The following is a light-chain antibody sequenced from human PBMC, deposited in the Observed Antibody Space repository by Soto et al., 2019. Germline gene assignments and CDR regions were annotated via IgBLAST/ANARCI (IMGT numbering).Light chain of an antibody. CDR3: QSYDSSNHHVV. CDR2: EDN. CDR1: SGSIASNY. J-gene: IGLJ2*01. V-gene: IGLV6-57*04. Sequence: NFMLTQPHSVSESPGKTVTISCTRSSGSIASNYVQWYQQRPGSAPTTVIYEDNQRPSGVPDRFSGSIDSSSNSASLTISGLKTEDEADYYCQSYDSSNHHVVCGGGTKLTVL.